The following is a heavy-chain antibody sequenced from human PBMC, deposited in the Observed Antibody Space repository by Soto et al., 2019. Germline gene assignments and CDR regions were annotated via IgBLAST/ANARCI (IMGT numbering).Heavy chain of an antibody. CDR1: GGTFSSYA. CDR3: ASLGIAARPDDYFDY. Sequence: QVQLVQSGAEVKKPGSSVKVSCKASGGTFSSYAISWVRQAPGQGLEWMGGIIPIFGTANYAQKFQGRVTITADESTSTAYMELSSLSSEDTAVYYCASLGIAARPDDYFDYWGQGTLVTVSS. D-gene: IGHD6-6*01. CDR2: IIPIFGTA. J-gene: IGHJ4*02. V-gene: IGHV1-69*01.